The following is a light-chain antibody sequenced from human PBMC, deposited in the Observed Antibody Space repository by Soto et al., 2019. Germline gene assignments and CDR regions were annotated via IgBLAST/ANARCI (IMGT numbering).Light chain of an antibody. CDR2: GAS. V-gene: IGKV1-9*01. CDR3: QQRSNWPPIT. J-gene: IGKJ5*01. Sequence: WRGSQAISSYLAWYQQKPGQPPKLLIYGASTLQSDVPSRFSGSGSGTEFTLTVSSLQAEDFAVYYCQQRSNWPPITFGQGTRLEIK. CDR1: QAISSY.